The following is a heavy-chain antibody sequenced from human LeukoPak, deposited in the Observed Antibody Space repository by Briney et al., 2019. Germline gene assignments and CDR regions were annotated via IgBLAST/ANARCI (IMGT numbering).Heavy chain of an antibody. V-gene: IGHV4-39*07. CDR3: ARRNMGIAAAGAFDY. J-gene: IGHJ4*02. CDR2: IYYSGST. D-gene: IGHD6-13*01. Sequence: PSETLSLTCTVSGGSISSSSYYWGWIRQPPGKGLEWIGSIYYSGSTYYNPSLKSRVTISVDTSKNQFSLKLSSVTAADTAVYYCARRNMGIAAAGAFDYWGQGTLVTVSS. CDR1: GGSISSSSYY.